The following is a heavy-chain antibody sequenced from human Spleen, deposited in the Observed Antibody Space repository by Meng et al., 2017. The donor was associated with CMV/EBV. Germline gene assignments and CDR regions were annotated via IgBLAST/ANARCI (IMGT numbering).Heavy chain of an antibody. CDR2: IYSGGST. D-gene: IGHD6-6*01. CDR3: ARDRGIAARPRSYYYGMDV. J-gene: IGHJ6*02. Sequence: GESLKISCAASGFTVSSNYMSWVRQAPGKGLEWVSVIYSGGSTYYADSVKGRFTISRDNSKNTLYLQMNSLRAEDTAVYYCARDRGIAARPRSYYYGMDVWGQGTTVTVS. CDR1: GFTVSSNY. V-gene: IGHV3-53*01.